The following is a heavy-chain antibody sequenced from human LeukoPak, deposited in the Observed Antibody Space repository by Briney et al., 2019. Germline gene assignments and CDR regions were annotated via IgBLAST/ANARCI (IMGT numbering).Heavy chain of an antibody. CDR1: GGSFSGYY. V-gene: IGHV4-34*01. Sequence: PSETLSLTCAVYGGSFSGYYWSWIRQPPGKGLEWIGEINHSGSTNYNPSLKSRVTISVDTSKNQFSLKLSSVTAADTAVYYCARRFQITMVRGVYYWGRKYTNYFDYWGQGTLVTVSS. CDR3: ARRFQITMVRGVYYWGRKYTNYFDY. J-gene: IGHJ4*02. CDR2: INHSGST. D-gene: IGHD3-10*01.